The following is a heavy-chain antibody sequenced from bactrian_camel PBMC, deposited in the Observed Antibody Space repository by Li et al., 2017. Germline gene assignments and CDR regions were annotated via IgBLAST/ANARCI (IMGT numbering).Heavy chain of an antibody. D-gene: IGHD3*01. V-gene: IGHV3S1*01. CDR3: AAERSSSDCYTDSWSREIAYTY. CDR2: MYTSGGNT. CDR1: TSTSRGVC. J-gene: IGHJ4*01. Sequence: VQLVESGGGSVRDGGSLTLSCEVKHTSTSRGVCMGWFRQAPGGEREGVAVMYTSGGNTYYADSVKGRFTISVDNAKNSVYLQMNSLKPEDSAMYYCAAERSSSDCYTDSWSREIAYTYWGQGTQVTVS.